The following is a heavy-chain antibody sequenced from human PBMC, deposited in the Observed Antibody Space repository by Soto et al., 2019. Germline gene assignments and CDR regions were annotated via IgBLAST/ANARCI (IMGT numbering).Heavy chain of an antibody. CDR1: GFTFSSYW. V-gene: IGHV3-7*01. Sequence: PGGSLRLSCAASGFTFSSYWMSWVRQAPGKGLEWVANIKEDASEKYYVDSVKGRFTISRDNAKNSLYLQMNSLRAEDTAVYYCARVPCISTSCYFDYWGQGTLVTVSS. J-gene: IGHJ4*02. CDR3: ARVPCISTSCYFDY. CDR2: IKEDASEK. D-gene: IGHD2-2*01.